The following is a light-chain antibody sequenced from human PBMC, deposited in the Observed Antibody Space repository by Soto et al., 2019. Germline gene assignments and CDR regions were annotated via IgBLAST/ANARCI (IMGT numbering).Light chain of an antibody. CDR2: EVT. CDR3: SSFTTTNTWV. J-gene: IGLJ3*02. Sequence: QSALTQPASVSGSPGQSMTISCTGTSSDVGSGNFVSWFQQHPGKAPKLMIYEVTNRPSGVSYRFSGSKSGNTASLTISGLQAEDEADYYCSSFTTTNTWVFGGGTTLTVL. V-gene: IGLV2-14*01. CDR1: SSDVGSGNF.